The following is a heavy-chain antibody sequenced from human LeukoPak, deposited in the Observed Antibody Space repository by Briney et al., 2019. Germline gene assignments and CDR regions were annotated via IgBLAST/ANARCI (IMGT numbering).Heavy chain of an antibody. CDR2: IYHSGST. CDR3: ARERRWFDP. Sequence: PSETLSLTCTVSGGSISSYYWSWIRQPPGKGLEWIGYIYHSGSTYYNPSLKSRVTISVDRSKNQFSLKLSSVTAADTAVYYCARERRWFDPWGQGTLVTVSS. V-gene: IGHV4-59*12. CDR1: GGSISSYY. J-gene: IGHJ5*02.